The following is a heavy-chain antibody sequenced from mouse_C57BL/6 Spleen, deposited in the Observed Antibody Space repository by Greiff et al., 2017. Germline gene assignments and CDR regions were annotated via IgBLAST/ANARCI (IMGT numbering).Heavy chain of an antibody. CDR3: LRGYFDV. J-gene: IGHJ1*03. V-gene: IGHV1-42*01. Sequence: EVQLQQSGPELVKPGASVKISCKASGYSFTGYYMNWVKQSPEKSLEWIGEIKPSTGGTTYNQKFKAKATLTVDKSSSTACMQLKSLTSEDSAVYYCLRGYFDVWGTGTTVTVSS. D-gene: IGHD2-12*01. CDR2: IKPSTGGT. CDR1: GYSFTGYY.